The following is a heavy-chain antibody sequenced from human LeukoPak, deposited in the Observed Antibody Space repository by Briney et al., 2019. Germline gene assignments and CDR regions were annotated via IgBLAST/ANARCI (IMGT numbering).Heavy chain of an antibody. D-gene: IGHD3-16*01. V-gene: IGHV3-23*01. CDR3: AKNEFGTWSNWFDP. CDR2: ISGSGGST. J-gene: IGHJ5*02. Sequence: PGGSLRLSCAASGFTFSSYSMSWVRQAPGKGLEWVSAISGSGGSTYYADSVKGRFTISRDNSKNTLYLQMNSLRAEDTAVYYCAKNEFGTWSNWFDPWGQGTLVTVSS. CDR1: GFTFSSYS.